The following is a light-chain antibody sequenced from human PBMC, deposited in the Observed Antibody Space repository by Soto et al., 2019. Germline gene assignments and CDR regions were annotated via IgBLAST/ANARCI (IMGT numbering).Light chain of an antibody. CDR1: QGISSN. CDR2: AAS. CDR3: QERHSYPIT. Sequence: IQLTQSPSSLSASVGDRVTVTCRASQGISSNLVWYQQKSGKAPKLLLSAASTLHSGVPSRFSGSGSETDFNLSIASLQPEDFATYYCQERHSYPITFGQGTRPEIK. J-gene: IGKJ5*01. V-gene: IGKV1-9*01.